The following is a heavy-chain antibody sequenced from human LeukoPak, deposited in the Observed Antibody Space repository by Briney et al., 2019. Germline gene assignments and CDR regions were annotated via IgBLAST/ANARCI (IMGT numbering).Heavy chain of an antibody. D-gene: IGHD3-9*01. J-gene: IGHJ3*02. V-gene: IGHV3-15*01. Sequence: GGSLRLSCAASGFTFSNAWMSWVRQAPGKGLEWVGRIKSKTDGGTTDYAAPVKGRFTISRDDSKNTLYLQMNSLKTEDTAVYYCTPRENAQYYDILTSYYIGEKDAFDIWGQGTMVTVSS. CDR3: TPRENAQYYDILTSYYIGEKDAFDI. CDR2: IKSKTDGGTT. CDR1: GFTFSNAW.